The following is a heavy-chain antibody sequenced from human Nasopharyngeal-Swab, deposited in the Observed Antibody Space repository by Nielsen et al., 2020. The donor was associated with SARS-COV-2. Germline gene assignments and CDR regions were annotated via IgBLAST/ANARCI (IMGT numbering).Heavy chain of an antibody. J-gene: IGHJ4*02. D-gene: IGHD5-18*01. CDR1: GFIFSSYD. V-gene: IGHV3-21*01. CDR2: ISSSSSYI. CDR3: ARDLGYSYGPYYFDY. Sequence: GGSLRLSCAASGFIFSSYDINWVRQAPGKGLEWISSISSSSSYIYYADSLKGRFTVSRDNAKSSLYLQMNSLRAEDTAVYYCARDLGYSYGPYYFDYWGQGTLVTVSS.